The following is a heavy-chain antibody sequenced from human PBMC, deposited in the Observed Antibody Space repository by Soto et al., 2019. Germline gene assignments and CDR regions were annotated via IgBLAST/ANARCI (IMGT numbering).Heavy chain of an antibody. CDR3: AREGRDGYKYYFDY. CDR1: GFTFSSYS. D-gene: IGHD5-12*01. J-gene: IGHJ4*02. Sequence: GGSLRLSCAASGFTFSSYSMNWVRQAPGKGLEWVSYISSSSSTIYYADSVKGRFTISRDNAKNSLYLQMNSLRDEDTAVYYCAREGRDGYKYYFDYWGQGTLVTVSS. V-gene: IGHV3-48*02. CDR2: ISSSSSTI.